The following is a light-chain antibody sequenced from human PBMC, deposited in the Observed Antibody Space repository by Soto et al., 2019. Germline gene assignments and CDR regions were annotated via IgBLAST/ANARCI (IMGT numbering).Light chain of an antibody. J-gene: IGLJ3*02. CDR1: SSDVGNYNL. CDR3: CSYAGSSTWV. Sequence: QSALTQPASVSGSPGQSITISCTGTSSDVGNYNLVSWYQHHPGKAPKLMIYEGSERPSGVSNRFSGSKSGNTASLTISGLQAEDEADYYCCSYAGSSTWVFGGGTKLTVL. V-gene: IGLV2-23*01. CDR2: EGS.